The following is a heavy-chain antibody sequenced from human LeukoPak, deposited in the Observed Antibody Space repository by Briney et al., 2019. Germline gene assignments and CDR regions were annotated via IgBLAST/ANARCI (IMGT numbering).Heavy chain of an antibody. CDR1: GGSISSYY. CDR2: IYYSGST. D-gene: IGHD6-19*01. CDR3: AREWESPYSSGPYYFDY. V-gene: IGHV4-59*12. Sequence: SETLSLTCTVSGGSISSYYWSWIRQPPGKGLEWIGYIYYSGSTNYNPSLKSRVTISVDTSKNQFSLKLSSVTAADTAVYYCAREWESPYSSGPYYFDYWGQGTLVTVSS. J-gene: IGHJ4*02.